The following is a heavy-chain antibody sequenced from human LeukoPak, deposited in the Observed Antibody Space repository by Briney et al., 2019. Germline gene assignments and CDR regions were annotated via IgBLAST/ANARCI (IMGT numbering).Heavy chain of an antibody. CDR1: GFSFSSDG. CDR2: IIGGAGST. J-gene: IGHJ2*01. V-gene: IGHV3-23*01. Sequence: PGGTLRLSCAASGFSFSSDGMSWVRQAPGKGLEWVSGIIGGAGSTYYADSVEGRFTISRDNFKNTLYLQMNSLRAEDTAVYYCAKDWTGTKPFDLWGRGTLVTVSS. D-gene: IGHD3/OR15-3a*01. CDR3: AKDWTGTKPFDL.